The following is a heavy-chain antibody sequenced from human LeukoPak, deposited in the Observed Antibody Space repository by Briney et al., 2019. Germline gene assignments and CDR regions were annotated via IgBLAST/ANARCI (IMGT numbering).Heavy chain of an antibody. J-gene: IGHJ4*02. V-gene: IGHV3-23*01. CDR3: AKTNGYYSD. CDR2: ISGSGGTT. CDR1: GFTVSSNY. Sequence: PGGSLRLSCAASGFTVSSNYMNWVRQAPGKGLGWVSGISGSGGTTYYADSVKGRFTISRDNSKNSLSLQVSSLRAEDTAVYYCAKTNGYYSDWGQGTLVTVSS. D-gene: IGHD3-22*01.